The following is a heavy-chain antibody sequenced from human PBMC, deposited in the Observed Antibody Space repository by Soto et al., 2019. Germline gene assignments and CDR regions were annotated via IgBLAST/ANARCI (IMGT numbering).Heavy chain of an antibody. D-gene: IGHD6-13*01. J-gene: IGHJ5*02. CDR3: ARVGAIATAGTRGNWFDP. CDR2: INPSGGST. V-gene: IGHV1-46*01. Sequence: ASVKVSGKASGYTFTSYYMHWVRQAPGQGLEWMGIINPSGGSTSYAQKFQGGVTMTRDTSTSTVYMELSSLRSEDTAVYYCARVGAIATAGTRGNWFDPWGQGTLVNVSS. CDR1: GYTFTSYY.